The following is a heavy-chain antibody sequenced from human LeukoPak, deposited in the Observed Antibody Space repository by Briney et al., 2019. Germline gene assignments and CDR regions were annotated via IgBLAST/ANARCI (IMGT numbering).Heavy chain of an antibody. Sequence: GGSLRLSCSASKFRFSDYGMHWVRQAPGKGREWVAFIRFDGTKTNYAESVRGRFTISRDNSKNTLYLQMNSLRADDTAVFYCAKDGVILAPGESWYMDVWGSGTPVTVSS. CDR1: KFRFSDYG. CDR2: IRFDGTKT. V-gene: IGHV3-30*02. J-gene: IGHJ6*03. D-gene: IGHD3-16*01. CDR3: AKDGVILAPGESWYMDV.